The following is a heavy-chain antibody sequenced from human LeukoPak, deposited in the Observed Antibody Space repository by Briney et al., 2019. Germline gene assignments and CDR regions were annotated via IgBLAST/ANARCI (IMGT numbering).Heavy chain of an antibody. D-gene: IGHD1-26*01. CDR2: INHSGST. CDR3: ARKGATYFDY. Sequence: SETLSLTCTVSGGSISSYYWSWIRQPPGKGLEWIGEINHSGSTNYNPSLKSRVTISVDTSKNQFSLKLSSVTAADTAVHYCARKGATYFDYWGQGTLVTVSS. J-gene: IGHJ4*02. CDR1: GGSISSYY. V-gene: IGHV4-34*01.